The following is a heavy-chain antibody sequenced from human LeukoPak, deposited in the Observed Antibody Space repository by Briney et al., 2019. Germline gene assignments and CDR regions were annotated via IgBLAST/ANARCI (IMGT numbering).Heavy chain of an antibody. CDR3: ARGEGYYGSGSYWGPAYYYYYYMDV. D-gene: IGHD3-10*01. CDR2: ISAYNGNT. CDR1: GYTFTSYG. J-gene: IGHJ6*03. V-gene: IGHV1-18*01. Sequence: ASVKVSCKASGYTFTSYGISWVRQAPGQGLEWMGWISAYNGNTNYAQKLQGRVTMTTDTSTSTAYMELRSLRSEDTAVYYCARGEGYYGSGSYWGPAYYYYYYMDVWGKGTTVTISS.